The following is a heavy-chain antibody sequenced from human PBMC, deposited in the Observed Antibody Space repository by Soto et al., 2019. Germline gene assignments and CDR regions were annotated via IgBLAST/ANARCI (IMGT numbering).Heavy chain of an antibody. CDR1: GYTFSSYG. Sequence: QVQLVRSGAEVKRAGASVKVSCKASGYTFSSYGLSWVRQAPGQGLEWMGWISDYNGNTHYAQKFQGRVIMTTDTSPRTADMELRSLRSDDTAVYFCAREGYYSGSGTYSPPRYYGMDVWGQGTTVTVSS. J-gene: IGHJ6*02. CDR3: AREGYYSGSGTYSPPRYYGMDV. CDR2: ISDYNGNT. V-gene: IGHV1-18*01. D-gene: IGHD3-10*01.